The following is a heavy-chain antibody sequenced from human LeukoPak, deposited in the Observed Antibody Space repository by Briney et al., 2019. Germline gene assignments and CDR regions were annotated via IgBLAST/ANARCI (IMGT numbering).Heavy chain of an antibody. CDR2: IYSGGST. CDR3: ARDSAARGRSLDY. D-gene: IGHD6-6*01. CDR1: GFTVSSNY. V-gene: IGHV3-66*01. J-gene: IGHJ4*02. Sequence: PGGSLRLSCAASGFTVSSNYMSWVRQAPGKGLEWVSVIYSGGSTYYADSVKGRFTISRDNSKNTLYLQMNSLRAEDTAVYYCARDSAARGRSLDYWGRGTLVTVSS.